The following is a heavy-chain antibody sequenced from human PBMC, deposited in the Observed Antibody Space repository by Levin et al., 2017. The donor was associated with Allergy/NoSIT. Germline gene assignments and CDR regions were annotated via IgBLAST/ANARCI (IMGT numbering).Heavy chain of an antibody. Sequence: RGESLKISCAASGFMFSSYAMSWVRQAPGKGLEWVSSISGSGGITNYADSVKGRFSISRDNSNNTLYVQMNSLRAEDTALYYCAKDGGEHQLVRDFDYWGQGTLVTVSS. CDR1: GFMFSSYA. CDR3: AKDGGEHQLVRDFDY. V-gene: IGHV3-23*01. CDR2: ISGSGGIT. J-gene: IGHJ4*02. D-gene: IGHD6-13*01.